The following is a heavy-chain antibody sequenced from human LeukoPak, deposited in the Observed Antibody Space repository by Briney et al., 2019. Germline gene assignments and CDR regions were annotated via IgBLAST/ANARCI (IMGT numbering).Heavy chain of an antibody. CDR2: ISSSSSYI. CDR1: GFTFSSYS. V-gene: IGHV3-21*01. D-gene: IGHD6-13*01. Sequence: GGSLRLSCAASGFTFSSYSMNWVRQAPGKGLEWVSSISSSSSYIYYADSVKGRFTISRDNAKNSLYLQMNSLRAEDTAVYYCARGQIAAAGRLGYWGQGTLVTVSS. J-gene: IGHJ4*02. CDR3: ARGQIAAAGRLGY.